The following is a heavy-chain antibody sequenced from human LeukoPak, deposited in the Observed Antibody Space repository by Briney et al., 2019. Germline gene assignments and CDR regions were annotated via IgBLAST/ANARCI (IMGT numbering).Heavy chain of an antibody. V-gene: IGHV3-30*04. CDR1: GFTFSTYA. CDR2: ISYDGSNK. CDR3: ARVVRQQVGY. J-gene: IGHJ4*02. D-gene: IGHD6-13*01. Sequence: GGSLRLSCVASGFTFSTYAIHWVRQAPGKGLEWVAVISYDGSNKYYADSVKGRFTISRDNSKNTLYLQMNSLRAEDTAVYYCARVVRQQVGYWGQGTLVTVSS.